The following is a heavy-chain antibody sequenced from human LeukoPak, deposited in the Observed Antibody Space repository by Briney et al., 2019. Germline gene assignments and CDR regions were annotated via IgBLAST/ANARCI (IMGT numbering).Heavy chain of an antibody. V-gene: IGHV3-33*01. J-gene: IGHJ4*02. CDR1: GFTFSTYG. D-gene: IGHD5-18*01. Sequence: PGGSLRLSCVASGFTFSTYGMHWVRQAPGKGLEWVAVIWNDGSSEYYADSVKGRITISRDNSRNTLYLQMNSLTADDTAVYYCARRINTALVDYWGQGTLVTVSS. CDR3: ARRINTALVDY. CDR2: IWNDGSSE.